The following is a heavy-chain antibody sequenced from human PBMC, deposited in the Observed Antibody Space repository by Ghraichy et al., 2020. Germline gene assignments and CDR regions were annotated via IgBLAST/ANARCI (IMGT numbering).Heavy chain of an antibody. J-gene: IGHJ4*02. CDR2: INHSGST. CDR3: ANTAGRY. Sequence: SETLSLTCAVYGGSFSGYYWSWIRQPPGKGLEWIGEINHSGSTNYNPSLKSRVTISVDTSKNQFSLKLSSVTAADTAVYYCANTAGRYWGQGTLVTVSS. D-gene: IGHD6-19*01. CDR1: GGSFSGYY. V-gene: IGHV4-34*01.